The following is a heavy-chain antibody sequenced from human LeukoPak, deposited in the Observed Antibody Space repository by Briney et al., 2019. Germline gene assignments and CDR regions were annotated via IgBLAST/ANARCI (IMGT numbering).Heavy chain of an antibody. CDR2: ISAYNGNT. Sequence: ASVKDSCKASGYTFTSYGISWVRQAPGQGLEWMGWISAYNGNTNYAQKLQGRVTMTTDTSTSTAYMELRSLRSDDSALFYCARDPGAGRGFDYWGQGTLVTVSS. CDR3: ARDPGAGRGFDY. J-gene: IGHJ4*02. D-gene: IGHD1-26*01. CDR1: GYTFTSYG. V-gene: IGHV1-18*01.